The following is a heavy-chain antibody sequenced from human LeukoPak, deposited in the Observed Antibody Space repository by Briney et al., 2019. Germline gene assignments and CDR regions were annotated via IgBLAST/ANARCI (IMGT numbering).Heavy chain of an antibody. V-gene: IGHV3-53*01. CDR3: AREYRAAAGSKWFDP. J-gene: IGHJ5*02. Sequence: GGSLRLSCAASGFTVSSNYMSWVRQAPGKGLEWVSVIYSGGSTYYADSVKGRFTISRDNSKNTLYLQMNSLRAEDTAVYYCAREYRAAAGSKWFDPWGQGTLVTVSS. CDR2: IYSGGST. D-gene: IGHD6-13*01. CDR1: GFTVSSNY.